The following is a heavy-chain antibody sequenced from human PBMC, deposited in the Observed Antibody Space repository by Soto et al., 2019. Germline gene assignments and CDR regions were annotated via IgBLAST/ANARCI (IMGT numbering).Heavy chain of an antibody. V-gene: IGHV1-46*01. D-gene: IGHD1-26*01. J-gene: IGHJ5*02. CDR2: INPSGGTA. CDR3: VRDRSSSRIGWLDP. CDR1: GYTFSTYY. Sequence: GASVKVSCKASGYTFSTYYMHWVRQAPGQGLEWMGIINPSGGTASYAPKFQGRVTMSRDTPTSTVFMELSSLRSEDTAVYYCVRDRSSSRIGWLDPWGQGTLVTVSS.